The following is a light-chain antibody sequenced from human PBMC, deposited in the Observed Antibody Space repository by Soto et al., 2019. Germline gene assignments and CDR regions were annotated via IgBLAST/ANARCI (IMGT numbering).Light chain of an antibody. J-gene: IGLJ3*02. Sequence: QSALTQPASVSGSPGQSITISCTGTSSDVGGYNYVSWYQQHPGKVPRLMIYEVSNRPSGLSNRFSGSKSGNTASRTISGHQAEDEADNYSSSYTSSNLGVFGGGTKLTAL. CDR2: EVS. CDR3: SSYTSSNLGV. CDR1: SSDVGGYNY. V-gene: IGLV2-14*01.